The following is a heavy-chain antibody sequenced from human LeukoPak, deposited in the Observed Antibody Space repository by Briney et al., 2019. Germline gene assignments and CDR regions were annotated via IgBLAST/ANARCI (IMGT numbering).Heavy chain of an antibody. CDR1: GFTFSSYA. V-gene: IGHV3-23*01. D-gene: IGHD2-21*02. J-gene: IGHJ3*02. CDR2: ISGSGGNT. CDR3: ARVASCGGDCPNDAFDI. Sequence: GGSLRLSCAASGFTFSSYAMSWVRQAPGKGLEWVSSISGSGGNTMYADSVKGRFTISRDNSKNTLYLQMNSLRAEDTAVYYCARVASCGGDCPNDAFDIWGQGAMVTVSS.